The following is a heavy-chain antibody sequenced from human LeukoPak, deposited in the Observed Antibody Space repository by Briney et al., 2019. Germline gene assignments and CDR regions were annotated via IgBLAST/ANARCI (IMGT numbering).Heavy chain of an antibody. CDR3: ARDRVSGYGMDV. J-gene: IGHJ6*02. Sequence: ASVKVSCKASGGTFSSYAISWVRQAPGQGLEWMGGIIPIFGTVNYAQKFQGRVTITADESTSTAYMELSSLRSEDTAVYYCARDRVSGYGMDVWGQGTTVTVSS. CDR2: IIPIFGTV. V-gene: IGHV1-69*13. CDR1: GGTFSSYA.